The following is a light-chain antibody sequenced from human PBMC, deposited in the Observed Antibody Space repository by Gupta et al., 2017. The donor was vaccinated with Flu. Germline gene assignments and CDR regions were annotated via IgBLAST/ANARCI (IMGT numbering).Light chain of an antibody. V-gene: IGKV1-39*01. CDR2: AVS. J-gene: IGKJ1*01. Sequence: DIQMTQSQSSLSASVGDRVTITCRASQTIRSYLNWYQQKPGKAPKLLIYAVSTLHGGVPSRFSGSGSGTDFTLTINGLQPEDFATYYCQQTSSAPRSFGQGTKVEIK. CDR3: QQTSSAPRS. CDR1: QTIRSY.